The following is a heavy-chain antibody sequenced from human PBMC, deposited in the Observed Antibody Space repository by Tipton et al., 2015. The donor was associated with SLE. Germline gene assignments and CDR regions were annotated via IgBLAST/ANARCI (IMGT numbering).Heavy chain of an antibody. CDR1: GYSISSGYY. J-gene: IGHJ2*01. Sequence: TLSLTCAVSGYSISSGYYWGWIRQPPGKGLEWIGSIYHSGSTYYNPSLKSRVTISVDTSKNQFSLKLSSVTAADTAVYYCASAVVVNNDWYFDLWGHGTLVTVSS. D-gene: IGHD3-22*01. CDR3: ASAVVVNNDWYFDL. CDR2: IYHSGST. V-gene: IGHV4-38-2*01.